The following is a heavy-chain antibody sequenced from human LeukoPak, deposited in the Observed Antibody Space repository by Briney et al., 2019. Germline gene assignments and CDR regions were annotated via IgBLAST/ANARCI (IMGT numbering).Heavy chain of an antibody. CDR3: AKDRYDSSGYYPRSDF. CDR1: GFMFSSYA. J-gene: IGHJ2*01. V-gene: IGHV3-23*01. Sequence: GGSLRLSCAASGFMFSSYAMTWVRQAPGKGLEWVSLISGDGGSTYYADSVKGRFTISRDNSKNTLYLQMDSLRAEDTALYYCAKDRYDSSGYYPRSDFWGRGTLVTVSS. D-gene: IGHD3-22*01. CDR2: ISGDGGST.